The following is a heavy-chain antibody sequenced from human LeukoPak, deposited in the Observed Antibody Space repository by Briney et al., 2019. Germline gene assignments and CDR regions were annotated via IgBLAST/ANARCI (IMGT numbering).Heavy chain of an antibody. Sequence: GGSLRLSCAASGFTFSSYGMHWVRQAPGKGLEWVAVISYDGSNKYYADSVKGRFTISRDNAKNSLYLQLNSLRAEDTAVYYCVRLYDDYTNGHFDSWGQGTLVTVSS. CDR3: VRLYDDYTNGHFDS. V-gene: IGHV3-30*03. CDR2: ISYDGSNK. CDR1: GFTFSSYG. D-gene: IGHD4-11*01. J-gene: IGHJ4*02.